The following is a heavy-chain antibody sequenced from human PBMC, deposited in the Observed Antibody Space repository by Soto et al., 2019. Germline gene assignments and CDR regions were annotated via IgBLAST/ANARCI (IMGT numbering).Heavy chain of an antibody. Sequence: GGSLRLSCAASGFTFSSYGMHWVRQAPGKGLEWVAVIWYDGSNKYYADSVKGRFNISRDNSKNTLYLQMNCLRAEDTAVYYCARDPGDSSSFGYYYYYGMDVWGQGTTVTVSS. CDR3: ARDPGDSSSFGYYYYYGMDV. V-gene: IGHV3-33*01. CDR1: GFTFSSYG. D-gene: IGHD6-6*01. CDR2: IWYDGSNK. J-gene: IGHJ6*02.